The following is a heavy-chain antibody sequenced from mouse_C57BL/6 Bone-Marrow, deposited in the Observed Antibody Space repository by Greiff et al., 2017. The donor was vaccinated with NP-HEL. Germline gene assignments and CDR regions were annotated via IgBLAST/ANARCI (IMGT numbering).Heavy chain of an antibody. Sequence: QVQLQQPGAELVMPGASVKLSCKASGYTFTSYWMHWVKQRPGQGLEWIGEIDPSDSYTNYNQKFKGKSTLTVDKSSSTAYMQLSSLTSEDSAVYYCARRGIYYDYFYYWGQGTTLTVSS. D-gene: IGHD2-4*01. CDR3: ARRGIYYDYFYY. V-gene: IGHV1-69*01. J-gene: IGHJ2*01. CDR1: GYTFTSYW. CDR2: IDPSDSYT.